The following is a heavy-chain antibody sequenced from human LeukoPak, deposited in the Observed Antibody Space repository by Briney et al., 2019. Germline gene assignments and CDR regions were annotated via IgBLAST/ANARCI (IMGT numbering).Heavy chain of an antibody. J-gene: IGHJ3*02. Sequence: SETLSLTCTVSGGSISSYYWSWIRQPPGKGLEWIGYIYYSGSTNYNPSLKSRVTISVDTSKNQFSLKLSSVTAADTAVYYCARLEGASGSGAFDIWGQGTMVTVSS. CDR1: GGSISSYY. CDR3: ARLEGASGSGAFDI. V-gene: IGHV4-59*08. CDR2: IYYSGST. D-gene: IGHD1-26*01.